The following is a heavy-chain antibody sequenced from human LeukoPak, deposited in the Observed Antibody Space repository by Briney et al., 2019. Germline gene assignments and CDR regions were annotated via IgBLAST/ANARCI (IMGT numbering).Heavy chain of an antibody. V-gene: IGHV4-30-2*01. D-gene: IGHD6-13*01. CDR3: AREEGSSWTYYYYGMDV. J-gene: IGHJ6*02. CDR1: GGSISSGGYY. CDR2: INHSGST. Sequence: SQTLSLTCTVSGGSISSGGYYWSWIRQPPGKGLEWIGEINHSGSTNYNPSLKSRVTISVDTSKNQFSLKLSSVTAADTAVYYCAREEGSSWTYYYYGMDVWGQGTTVTVSS.